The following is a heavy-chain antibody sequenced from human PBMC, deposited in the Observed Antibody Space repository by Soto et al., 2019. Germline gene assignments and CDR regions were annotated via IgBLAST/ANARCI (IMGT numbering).Heavy chain of an antibody. D-gene: IGHD3-10*01. CDR3: AKALGELWFGDLLPDY. Sequence: GGSLRLSCAASGFTFSTYAMNWVRQTPGKGLDWVSSISGSGGSTYYADSVKGRFTISRDNSKNTLDLQMNSLRAEDTAVYYCAKALGELWFGDLLPDYWGQGTLVTVSS. CDR1: GFTFSTYA. V-gene: IGHV3-23*01. CDR2: ISGSGGST. J-gene: IGHJ4*02.